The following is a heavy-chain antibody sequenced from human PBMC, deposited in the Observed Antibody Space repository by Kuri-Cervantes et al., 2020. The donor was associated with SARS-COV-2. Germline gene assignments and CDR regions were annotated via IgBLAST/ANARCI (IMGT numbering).Heavy chain of an antibody. Sequence: ASVKVSCKASGYTFTGYYMHWVRQAPGQGLEWMGWINPNSGGTNYAQKFQGRVTMTRDTSISTAYMELSRLRSDDTAVYYCARGHRSLTTIVVVITGWLTWFDPWGQGTLVIVSS. J-gene: IGHJ5*02. D-gene: IGHD3-22*01. CDR1: GYTFTGYY. CDR3: ARGHRSLTTIVVVITGWLTWFDP. CDR2: INPNSGGT. V-gene: IGHV1-2*02.